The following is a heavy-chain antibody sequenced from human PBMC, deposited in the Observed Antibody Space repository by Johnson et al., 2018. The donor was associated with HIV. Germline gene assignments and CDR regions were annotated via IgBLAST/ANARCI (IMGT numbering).Heavy chain of an antibody. V-gene: IGHV3-30*14. CDR1: GFTFSSYA. CDR3: ARDPGHSGSYREAFDI. CDR2: ISYDGSNT. J-gene: IGHJ3*02. Sequence: VQLVESGGGLVQPGGSLRLSCAASGFTFSSYAMHWVRQAPGKGLEWVEVISYDGSNTYYADSVTGRFTISRDNSKNTLYLQMNSLRAEDTAVYYCARDPGHSGSYREAFDIWGQGTMVTVSS. D-gene: IGHD1-26*01.